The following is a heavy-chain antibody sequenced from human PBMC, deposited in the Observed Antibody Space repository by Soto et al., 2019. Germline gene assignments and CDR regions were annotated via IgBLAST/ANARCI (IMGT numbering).Heavy chain of an antibody. V-gene: IGHV3-33*01. CDR3: AREFGPSLVAATSWFDP. D-gene: IGHD2-15*01. J-gene: IGHJ5*02. CDR2: IWYDGSNK. CDR1: GFTFSSYG. Sequence: QAQLVESGGGVVQPGRSLRLSCAASGFTFSSYGMHWVRQAPGKGLEWVAVIWYDGSNKYYADSVKGRFTISRDNSKNTLYLQMNSLRAEDTAVYYCAREFGPSLVAATSWFDPWGQGTLVTVSS.